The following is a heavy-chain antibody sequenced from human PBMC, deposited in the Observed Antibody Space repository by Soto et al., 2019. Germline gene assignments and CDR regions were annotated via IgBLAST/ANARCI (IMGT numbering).Heavy chain of an antibody. CDR1: GFTFISYA. D-gene: IGHD3-3*01. Sequence: EVQLLESGGGLVQPGGSLRLSCAASGFTFISYAMSWVRQAPGKGLEWVSTISGSGGSTYYADSLKGRFTISRDNSKNTLYLQMNSLRAEDTAVYYCAKATTIFGVVTMTDAFDIWGQGTMVTVSS. V-gene: IGHV3-23*01. CDR2: ISGSGGST. J-gene: IGHJ3*02. CDR3: AKATTIFGVVTMTDAFDI.